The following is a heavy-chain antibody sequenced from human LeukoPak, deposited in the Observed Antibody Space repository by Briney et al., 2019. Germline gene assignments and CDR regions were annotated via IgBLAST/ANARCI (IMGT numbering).Heavy chain of an antibody. CDR3: ARNYNRFYYYMDV. J-gene: IGHJ6*03. V-gene: IGHV4-39*07. D-gene: IGHD5-24*01. Sequence: SGTLSLTCTVSSGSISNYYYYWGWIRQPPGKGLEWIGSISYSGNTYYNPSLKSRVTISIDTSKNQFSLKVTSMTAADTAVYYCARNYNRFYYYMDVWGKGTTVTVSS. CDR1: SGSISNYYYY. CDR2: ISYSGNT.